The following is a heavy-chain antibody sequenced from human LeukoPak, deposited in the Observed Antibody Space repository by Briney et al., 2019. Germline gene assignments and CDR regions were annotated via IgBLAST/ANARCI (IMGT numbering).Heavy chain of an antibody. D-gene: IGHD3-10*01. J-gene: IGHJ4*02. V-gene: IGHV4-31*03. CDR1: GGSISSGGYY. Sequence: SQTLSLTCTASGGSISSGGYYWSWIRQHPGKGLEWIGNVYYSGSTYYNPSLKRRVTISVDTSKNQFSLKLSSVTAADTAVYYCASREGVRVGYFDYWGRGTLVTVSS. CDR2: VYYSGST. CDR3: ASREGVRVGYFDY.